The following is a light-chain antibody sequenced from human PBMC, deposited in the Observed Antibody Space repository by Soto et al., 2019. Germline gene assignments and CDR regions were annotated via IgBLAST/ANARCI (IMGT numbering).Light chain of an antibody. Sequence: DIPMTQSPSTLSASVGDRVTITCRASQSISSWLAWYQQKPGKAPKLLIYKASSLESGVPSRFSGSGSGAEFTLTSSSLQPDDFATNYCQQYNSYPFTFGPGTKVDIK. CDR2: KAS. J-gene: IGKJ3*01. V-gene: IGKV1-5*03. CDR3: QQYNSYPFT. CDR1: QSISSW.